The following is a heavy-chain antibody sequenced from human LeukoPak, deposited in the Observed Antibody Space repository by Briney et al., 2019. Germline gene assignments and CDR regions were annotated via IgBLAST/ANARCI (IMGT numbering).Heavy chain of an antibody. V-gene: IGHV3-30-3*01. CDR3: ARDEKYCSGGSCYSHDAFDI. CDR2: ISYDGSNK. CDR1: GFTFSSHA. Sequence: GGSLRLSCAASGFTFSSHAMHWVRQAPGKGLEWVAVISYDGSNKYYADSVKGRFTISRDNSKNTLYLQMNSLRAEDTAVYYCARDEKYCSGGSCYSHDAFDIWGQGTMVTVSS. J-gene: IGHJ3*02. D-gene: IGHD2-15*01.